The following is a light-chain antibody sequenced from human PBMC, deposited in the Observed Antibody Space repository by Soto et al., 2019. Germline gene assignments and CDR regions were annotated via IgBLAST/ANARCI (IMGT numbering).Light chain of an antibody. J-gene: IGKJ5*01. V-gene: IGKV1-33*01. Sequence: IQMTPSPSSLSASVGDRVTVPCQSGQDISNYLNWYQQKPGKAPKLLIYDASNLETGVPSRFSGSGSGTDFTFTISSLQPEDIATYYCQQYDNLPITFGQGTRLEIK. CDR1: QDISNY. CDR3: QQYDNLPIT. CDR2: DAS.